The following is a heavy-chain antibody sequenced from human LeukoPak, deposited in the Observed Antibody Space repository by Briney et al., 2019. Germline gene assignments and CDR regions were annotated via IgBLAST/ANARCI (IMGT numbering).Heavy chain of an antibody. D-gene: IGHD2/OR15-2a*01. J-gene: IGHJ4*02. V-gene: IGHV3-33*01. CDR2: IWYDGSNK. Sequence: QAGGSLRLSRAASGFTFSSYGMHWVRQAPGKGLEWVALIWYDGSNKYYADSVKGRLTISRDNSKNTLYLQMSSLRAEDTAVYYCAREGPRGNSQFDYWGQGTLVTVSS. CDR3: AREGPRGNSQFDY. CDR1: GFTFSSYG.